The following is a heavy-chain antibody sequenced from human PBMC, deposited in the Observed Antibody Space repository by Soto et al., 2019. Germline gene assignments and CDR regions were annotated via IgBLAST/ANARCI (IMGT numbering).Heavy chain of an antibody. CDR2: FDPEDGET. J-gene: IGHJ5*02. Sequence: ASVKVSCKVSGYTLTELSMHWVRQAPGKGLEWMGGFDPEDGETIYAQKFQGRVTMTEDTSTDTAYMELSSLRSEDTAVYYCATVYRLKGSSGLQFDPWGQGTLVTVSS. V-gene: IGHV1-24*01. CDR1: GYTLTELS. D-gene: IGHD6-19*01. CDR3: ATVYRLKGSSGLQFDP.